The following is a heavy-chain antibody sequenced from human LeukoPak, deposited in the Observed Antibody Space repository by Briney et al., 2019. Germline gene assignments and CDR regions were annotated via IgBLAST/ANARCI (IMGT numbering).Heavy chain of an antibody. CDR1: GYTLTELS. CDR2: FDPEDGET. CDR3: ATGLASSSATLFDY. J-gene: IGHJ4*02. D-gene: IGHD6-6*01. Sequence: GASVKVSCKVSGYTLTELSMHWVRQAPGKGLEWMGGFDPEDGETIYAQKFQGRVTMTEDTSIDTAYMELSSLRSEDTAVYYCATGLASSSATLFDYWGQGTLVTVSS. V-gene: IGHV1-24*01.